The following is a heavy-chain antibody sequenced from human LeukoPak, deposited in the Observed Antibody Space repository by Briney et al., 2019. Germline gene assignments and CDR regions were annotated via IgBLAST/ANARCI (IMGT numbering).Heavy chain of an antibody. CDR2: INPNSGGT. CDR1: GYTFTGYY. V-gene: IGHV1-2*02. J-gene: IGHJ5*02. D-gene: IGHD6-25*01. CDR3: ARDIAAAYNWFDP. Sequence: ASVKVSCKASGYTFTGYYMHWVRQAPGQGLGWMGWINPNSGGTNYAQKFQGRVTMTRDTSISTAYMELSRLRSDDTAVYYCARDIAAAYNWFDPWGQGTLVSVSS.